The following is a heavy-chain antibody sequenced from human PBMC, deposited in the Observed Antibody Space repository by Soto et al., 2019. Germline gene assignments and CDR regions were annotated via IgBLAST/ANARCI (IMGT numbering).Heavy chain of an antibody. CDR3: ARGSNRYSSSSPYGMDV. J-gene: IGHJ6*02. CDR2: IIPIFGTA. D-gene: IGHD6-6*01. Sequence: SVKVSCKASGGTFSSYAISWVRQAPGQGLEWMGGIIPIFGTANYAQKFQGRVTITADESTSTAYMELSSLRSEDTAVYYCARGSNRYSSSSPYGMDVWAQGTTVTVSS. CDR1: GGTFSSYA. V-gene: IGHV1-69*13.